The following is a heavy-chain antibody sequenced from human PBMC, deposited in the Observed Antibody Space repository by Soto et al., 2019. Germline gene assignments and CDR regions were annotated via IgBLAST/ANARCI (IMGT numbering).Heavy chain of an antibody. D-gene: IGHD3-9*01. V-gene: IGHV2-5*02. Sequence: QITLKESGPTLVKPTQTLTLTCTFSGLSLNASGVGVGWIRHPPGKALEWLTLIYGDDDKRYSPSLKTRLTITKDTSKNQVVLTMANMDPLDTATYYCAHSPPNFDWLLGGYNWFDPWGQGTLVTVSS. CDR2: IYGDDDK. CDR3: AHSPPNFDWLLGGYNWFDP. J-gene: IGHJ5*02. CDR1: GLSLNASGVG.